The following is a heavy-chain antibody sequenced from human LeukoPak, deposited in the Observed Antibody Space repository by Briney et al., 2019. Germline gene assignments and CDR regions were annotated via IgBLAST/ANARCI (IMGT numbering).Heavy chain of an antibody. CDR3: ARDRGYDSSGYAAAAL. CDR2: IYSGGST. D-gene: IGHD3-22*01. CDR1: GFTVSSNY. V-gene: IGHV3-66*01. Sequence: PGGSLRLYCAASGFTVSSNYMSWVRQAPGKGLEWVSVIYSGGSTYYADSVKGRFTISRDNSKNTLYLQMNSLRAEDTAVYYCARDRGYDSSGYAAAALWGQGTLVTVSS. J-gene: IGHJ4*02.